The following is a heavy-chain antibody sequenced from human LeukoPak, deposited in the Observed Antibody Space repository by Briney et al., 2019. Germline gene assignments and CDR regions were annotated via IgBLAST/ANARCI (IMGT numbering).Heavy chain of an antibody. D-gene: IGHD3-3*02. CDR2: VDYNGNI. J-gene: IGHJ4*02. V-gene: IGHV4-39*07. CDR1: GGSISSRDEN. Sequence: SETLSLTCTVVGGSISSRDENWNWVRQPPGKGLEWIGNVDYNGNIYYSPSLKSRAHVSVDTSKNQESLRLTSVTVADTAVYFCARSNHFWSGFLDTWGQGTLVTVSS. CDR3: ARSNHFWSGFLDT.